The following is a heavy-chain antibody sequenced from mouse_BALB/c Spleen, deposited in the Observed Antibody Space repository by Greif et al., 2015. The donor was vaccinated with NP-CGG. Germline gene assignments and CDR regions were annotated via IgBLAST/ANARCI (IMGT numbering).Heavy chain of an antibody. Sequence: LQQSGSELVRPGASVKLSCKASGYTFTSYWMHWVKQRHGQGLEWIGNIYPGSGSTNYDEKFKSKGTLTVDTSSSTAYMHLSSLTSEDSAVYYCTRSSTMITTGFAYWGQGTLVTVSA. CDR1: GYTFTSYW. CDR2: IYPGSGST. V-gene: IGHV1S22*01. D-gene: IGHD2-4*01. J-gene: IGHJ3*01. CDR3: TRSSTMITTGFAY.